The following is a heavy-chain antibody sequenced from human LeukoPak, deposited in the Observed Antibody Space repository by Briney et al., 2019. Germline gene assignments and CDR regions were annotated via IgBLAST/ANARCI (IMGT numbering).Heavy chain of an antibody. CDR2: ITSSGAAT. D-gene: IGHD3-22*01. CDR1: RFTFSSYA. J-gene: IGHJ4*02. V-gene: IGHV3-23*01. Sequence: GGSLRLSCAASRFTFSSYAMSWVRQAPGKGLEWVSSITSSGAATYYADSVKGRFTISRDNSDNTLYLQMNSLRAEDTAVYYCAKDRPNYYGSNGHYYKLNGDCWGQGTLVTVSS. CDR3: AKDRPNYYGSNGHYYKLNGDC.